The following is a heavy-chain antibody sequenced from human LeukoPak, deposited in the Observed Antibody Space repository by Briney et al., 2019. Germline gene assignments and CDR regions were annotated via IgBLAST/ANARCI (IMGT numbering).Heavy chain of an antibody. D-gene: IGHD6-13*01. J-gene: IGHJ6*03. CDR1: GYTFTGYY. V-gene: IGHV1-2*02. CDR2: INPNSGGT. Sequence: ASVKVSCKASGYTFTGYYMHWVRQPPGQGLEWMGWINPNSGGTNYAQKFQGMVTMTRDTSISTAYMELSRLRSGDTAVYYCARAAAAAAGTSDYYYYYMDVWGKGTTVTVSS. CDR3: ARAAAAAAGTSDYYYYYMDV.